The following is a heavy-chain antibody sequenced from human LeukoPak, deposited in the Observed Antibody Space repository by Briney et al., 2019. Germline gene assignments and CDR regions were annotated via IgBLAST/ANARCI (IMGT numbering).Heavy chain of an antibody. J-gene: IGHJ5*02. CDR1: GLPLTGNY. CDR3: ARGKRTFDP. CDR2: ISSSSYSM. V-gene: IGHV3-11*01. Sequence: GGSLRLSCLVSGLPLTGNYMSWVRQAPGKGPEWVAYISSSSYSMYYLESVKGRFTISRDNTNNSLFLEMNNLRVEDTGLYYCARGKRTFDPWGRGTRVIVSS.